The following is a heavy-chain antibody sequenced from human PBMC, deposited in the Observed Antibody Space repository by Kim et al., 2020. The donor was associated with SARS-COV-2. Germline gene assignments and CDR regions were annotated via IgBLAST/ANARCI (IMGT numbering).Heavy chain of an antibody. Sequence: SETLSLTCAVYGGSFSGYYWSWIRQPLGKGLEWIGEINHSGSTNYNPSLKSRVTISVDTSKNQFSLKLSSVTAADTAVYYCASHAARPYYFDYWGQGTLV. CDR2: INHSGST. CDR3: ASHAARPYYFDY. D-gene: IGHD6-6*01. J-gene: IGHJ4*02. CDR1: GGSFSGYY. V-gene: IGHV4-34*01.